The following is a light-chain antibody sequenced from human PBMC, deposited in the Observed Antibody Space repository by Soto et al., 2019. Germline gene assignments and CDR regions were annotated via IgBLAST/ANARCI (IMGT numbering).Light chain of an antibody. CDR3: QQYEKWPPSIT. CDR1: QPVNNN. Sequence: EIVLTQSPGTLSLSPGDRATLSCRASQPVNNNLAWYQQKPGQAPRLLIYGVSTRATGISARFSGGGSVTEFTLTISSLQSEDFALYYCQQYEKWPPSITFGQGTRLEI. J-gene: IGKJ5*01. CDR2: GVS. V-gene: IGKV3-15*01.